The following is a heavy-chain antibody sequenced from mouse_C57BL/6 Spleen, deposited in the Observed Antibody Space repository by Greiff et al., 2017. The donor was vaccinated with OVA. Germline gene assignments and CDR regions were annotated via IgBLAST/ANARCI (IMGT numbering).Heavy chain of an antibody. J-gene: IGHJ4*01. CDR2: IWSDGST. D-gene: IGHD2-2*01. Sequence: VQLKESGPGLVAPSQSLSITCTVSGFSLTSYGVHWVRQPPGKGLEWMGVIWSDGSTTYNSALKSSLSISKDNSKIQVFLQMTSLQADDTAMYYCASYGYDNYAMDYWGQGTSVTVSS. CDR3: ASYGYDNYAMDY. CDR1: GFSLTSYG. V-gene: IGHV2-6*03.